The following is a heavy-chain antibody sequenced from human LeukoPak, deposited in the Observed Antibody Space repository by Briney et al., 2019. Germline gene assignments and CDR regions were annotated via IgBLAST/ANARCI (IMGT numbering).Heavy chain of an antibody. V-gene: IGHV3-48*03. CDR1: GFTFSSYE. CDR3: ARDRAYFDSSGFYNLDY. Sequence: GGSLRLSCAASGFTFSSYEMNWVRQAPGKGLEWVSYISSSGSTIYYADSVKGRFTISRDNAKNSLYLQMNSLRAEDTAVYYCARDRAYFDSSGFYNLDYWGQGTLVTVSS. CDR2: ISSSGSTI. D-gene: IGHD3-22*01. J-gene: IGHJ4*02.